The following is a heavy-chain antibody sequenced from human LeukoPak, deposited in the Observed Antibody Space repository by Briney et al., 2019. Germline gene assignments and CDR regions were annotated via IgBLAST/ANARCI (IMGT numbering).Heavy chain of an antibody. CDR1: GGTVSSYA. J-gene: IGHJ4*02. D-gene: IGHD6-19*01. CDR2: IIPIFGTA. Sequence: GASVKVSCKASGGTVSSYAISWVRQAPGQGLEWMGGIIPIFGTANYAQKFQGRVTITADKSTSTAYMELSSLRSEDTAVYYCASNGRSSGFDYWGQGTLVTVSS. CDR3: ASNGRSSGFDY. V-gene: IGHV1-69*06.